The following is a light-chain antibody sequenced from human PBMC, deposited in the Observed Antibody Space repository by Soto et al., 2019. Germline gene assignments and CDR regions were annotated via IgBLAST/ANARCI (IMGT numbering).Light chain of an antibody. CDR2: GAT. J-gene: IGKJ3*01. CDR3: QQSGRSPFT. CDR1: QSVSSTS. Sequence: EIVLTQSPGTLSPSPGERATLSCRASQSVSSTSLAWFQHKPGQAPRLLIYGATSRAAGFPDRFIGSGSGTDFTLTISRLEPEDFAVYYCQQSGRSPFTFGPGNKVDIK. V-gene: IGKV3-20*01.